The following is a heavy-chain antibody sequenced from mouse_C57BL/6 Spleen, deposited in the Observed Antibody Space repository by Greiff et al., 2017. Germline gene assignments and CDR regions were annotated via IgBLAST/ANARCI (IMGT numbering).Heavy chain of an antibody. Sequence: VQLQQSGPELVKPGASVKISCTASGFAFSSSWMNWVKQRPGKGLEWIGRIYPGDGDTYYNGKFKGKITLTADKSSSTAYMQLSSLTSEDSAVYVCAKSHAMEYWGQGTSVTVSA. V-gene: IGHV1-82*01. J-gene: IGHJ4*01. CDR3: AKSHAMEY. CDR2: IYPGDGDT. CDR1: GFAFSSSW.